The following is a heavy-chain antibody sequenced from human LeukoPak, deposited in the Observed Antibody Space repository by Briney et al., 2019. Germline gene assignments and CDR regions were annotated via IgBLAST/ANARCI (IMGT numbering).Heavy chain of an antibody. J-gene: IGHJ4*02. D-gene: IGHD2-15*01. CDR3: AREPLTDCSGGNCYSWGFDY. Sequence: ASVKVSCKASGYTFTSYGISWVRQAPGQGLELMGWISAYNGNTNYAQKLQGRVTMTTDTSTSTAYMELRSLRSDDTAVYYCAREPLTDCSGGNCYSWGFDYWGQGTLVTVSS. CDR2: ISAYNGNT. V-gene: IGHV1-18*01. CDR1: GYTFTSYG.